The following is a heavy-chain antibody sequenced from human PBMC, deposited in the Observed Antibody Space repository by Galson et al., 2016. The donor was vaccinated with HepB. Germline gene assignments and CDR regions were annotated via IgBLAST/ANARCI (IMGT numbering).Heavy chain of an antibody. CDR1: GFAFRGYA. CDR3: VKDRGPYYDKREFDC. V-gene: IGHV3-23*01. D-gene: IGHD3-22*01. CDR2: ITGGGIT. Sequence: SLRLSCAASGFAFRGYAMSWVRQAPGKGLECVSSITGGGITYYSDSVKGRFVISRDDSKNTVYLQMASLRAEDTAVYYCVKDRGPYYDKREFDCWGQGTLVTVPS. J-gene: IGHJ4*02.